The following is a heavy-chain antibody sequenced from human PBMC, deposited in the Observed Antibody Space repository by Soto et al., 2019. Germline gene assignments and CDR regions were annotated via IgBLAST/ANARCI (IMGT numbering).Heavy chain of an antibody. D-gene: IGHD2-2*01. CDR1: GFTFSSYS. CDR2: ISGSSSYI. V-gene: IGHV3-21*04. Sequence: PGGSLRLSCAPSGFTFSSYSMNWVRQAPGKGLEWVSSISGSSSYIYYADSVKGRFTISRDNSKNTLYLQMNSLTAEDTAVYYCAKDRSSTSCYAFDYWGRGTLVTVSS. J-gene: IGHJ4*02. CDR3: AKDRSSTSCYAFDY.